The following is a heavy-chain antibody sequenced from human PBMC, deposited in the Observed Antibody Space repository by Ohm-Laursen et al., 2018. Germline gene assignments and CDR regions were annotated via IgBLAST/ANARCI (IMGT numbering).Heavy chain of an antibody. CDR3: ARRGSGGRSFDY. Sequence: GTLSLTCTVSGGAISNYYWSWIRQPPGKGLEWIGHINYSGNTNYNPSLKSRVTISVDTSKNQISLKLDSVTVAATAGFYCARRGSGGRSFDYWGQGSLVTVSS. J-gene: IGHJ4*02. V-gene: IGHV4-59*08. CDR1: GGAISNYY. D-gene: IGHD2-15*01. CDR2: INYSGNT.